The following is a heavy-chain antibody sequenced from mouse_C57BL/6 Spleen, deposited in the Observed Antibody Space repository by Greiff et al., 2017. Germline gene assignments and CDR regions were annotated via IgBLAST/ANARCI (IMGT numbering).Heavy chain of an antibody. CDR2: INPNYGTT. D-gene: IGHD3-3*01. J-gene: IGHJ1*03. CDR1: GYSFTDYN. CDR3: ARCLRAPRYFDV. V-gene: IGHV1-39*01. Sequence: VQLQQSGPELVKPGASVKISCKASGYSFTDYNMHWVKQSNGKSLEWIGLINPNYGTTSYNQKFKGKATLTVDQSSSTAYMQLNSLTSEDSAVYNCARCLRAPRYFDVWGTGTTVTVSS.